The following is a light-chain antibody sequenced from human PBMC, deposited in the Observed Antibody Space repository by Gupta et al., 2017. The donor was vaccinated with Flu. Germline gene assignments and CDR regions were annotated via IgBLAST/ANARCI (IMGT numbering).Light chain of an antibody. V-gene: IGLV2-11*01. Sequence: QSSLTQPRSASGSPGQSVTIFCTGTSSDVGGYTYVYWYQHHPGKAPKLLIYDVTKRPSGVPDRFSGSKTGNTASLTISGVQADAEDDFYCCSYAGNYTWVFGGGTKMTVL. CDR2: DVT. J-gene: IGLJ3*02. CDR3: CSYAGNYTWV. CDR1: SSDVGGYTY.